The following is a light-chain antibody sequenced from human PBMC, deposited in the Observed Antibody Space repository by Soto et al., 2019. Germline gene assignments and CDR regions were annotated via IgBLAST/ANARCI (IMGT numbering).Light chain of an antibody. CDR3: QQRSNWTLT. CDR1: QSVSSNH. Sequence: EIVLTQSPGTLSLSPGEGATLSCRASQSVSSNHLAWYQQKPGQAPRLLIFGASSRASDIPDRFSGSGSGTDFTLTISSLEPEDFAVYYCQQRSNWTLTFGGGTKVEIK. CDR2: GAS. V-gene: IGKV3D-20*02. J-gene: IGKJ4*01.